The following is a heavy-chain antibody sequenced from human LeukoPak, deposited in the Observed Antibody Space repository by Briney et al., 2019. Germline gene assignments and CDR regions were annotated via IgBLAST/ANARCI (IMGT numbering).Heavy chain of an antibody. D-gene: IGHD6-6*01. CDR3: VLVPETSLDY. V-gene: IGHV5-51*01. Sequence: GESLKISCKGSGYTFTSYWIGWVRQMPGKGLEWMGIIYPGDSDTRYSPSFQGHVSISADKSISTAYLQWSSLKASDTAMYYCVLVPETSLDYWGQGTLVTVSS. CDR1: GYTFTSYW. CDR2: IYPGDSDT. J-gene: IGHJ4*02.